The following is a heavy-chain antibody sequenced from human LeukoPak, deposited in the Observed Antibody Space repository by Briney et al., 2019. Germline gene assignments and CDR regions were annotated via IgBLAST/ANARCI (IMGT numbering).Heavy chain of an antibody. Sequence: PGGSLRISCAASGFTFSRNWMHWVRQAPGKGLLWVSRINEDGSSTNYADSVKGRFTISRDNGKNTLYLEMNSLRAEDTAVYYCVTSLGGNDNWGQGTVVTVSS. CDR1: GFTFSRNW. CDR3: VTSLGGNDN. CDR2: INEDGSST. V-gene: IGHV3-74*01. J-gene: IGHJ4*02.